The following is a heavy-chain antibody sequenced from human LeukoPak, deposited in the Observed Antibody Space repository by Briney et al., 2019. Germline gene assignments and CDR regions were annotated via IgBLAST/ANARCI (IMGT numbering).Heavy chain of an antibody. CDR3: ARDGSSDGITPNAFDI. CDR1: GFTFSSYA. Sequence: GGSLRLSCAASGFTFSSYAMHWVRQAPGKGLEWVAVISYDGSNKYYADSVKGRFTISRDNSKNTLYLQMNSLRAEDTAVYYCARDGSSDGITPNAFDIWGQGTMVTVSS. J-gene: IGHJ3*02. V-gene: IGHV3-30*04. CDR2: ISYDGSNK. D-gene: IGHD3-3*01.